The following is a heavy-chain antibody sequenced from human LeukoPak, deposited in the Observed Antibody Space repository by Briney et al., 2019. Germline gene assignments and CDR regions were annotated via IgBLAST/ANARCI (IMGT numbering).Heavy chain of an antibody. CDR2: INTDGSST. J-gene: IGHJ6*03. CDR1: GFTFSSYW. CDR3: ATNQGPGSSSWSDYMDV. V-gene: IGHV3-74*01. Sequence: QPGGSLRLSCAASGFTFSSYWMHWVRQAPGKGLVWVSRINTDGSSTNYADSVKGRFTISRDNAKNTLYLQMDSLRAEDTAVYYCATNQGPGSSSWSDYMDVWGKGTTVTVSS. D-gene: IGHD6-13*01.